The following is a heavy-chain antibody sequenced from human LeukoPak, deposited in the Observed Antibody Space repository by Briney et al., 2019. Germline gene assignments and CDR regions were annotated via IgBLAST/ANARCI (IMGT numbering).Heavy chain of an antibody. CDR3: AREPYCSGGSCYSNWFDP. V-gene: IGHV3-11*06. J-gene: IGHJ5*02. Sequence: GGSLRLSCAASGFTFSDHSMSWIRQAPGKGLEWVSSISSSSSYIYYADSVKGRFTISRDNAKNSLYLQMNSLRAEDTAVYYCAREPYCSGGSCYSNWFDPWGQGTLVTVSS. D-gene: IGHD2-15*01. CDR1: GFTFSDHS. CDR2: ISSSSSYI.